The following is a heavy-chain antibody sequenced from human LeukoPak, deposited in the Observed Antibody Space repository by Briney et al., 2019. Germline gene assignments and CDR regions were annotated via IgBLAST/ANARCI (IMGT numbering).Heavy chain of an antibody. CDR3: ARDGIAGKDYYYMDV. J-gene: IGHJ6*03. D-gene: IGHD6-13*01. CDR2: IIPIFGTA. CDR1: GGTFSSYA. Sequence: ASVTVSCKASGGTFSSYAISWVRQAPGQGLEWMGRIIPIFGTANYAQKFQGRVTITTDESTSTAYMELSSLRSEDTAVYYCARDGIAGKDYYYMDVWGKGTTVTVSS. V-gene: IGHV1-69*05.